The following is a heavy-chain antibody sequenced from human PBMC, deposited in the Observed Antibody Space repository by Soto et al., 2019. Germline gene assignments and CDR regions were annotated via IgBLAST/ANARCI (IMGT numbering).Heavy chain of an antibody. CDR3: ARVVIAKPFDY. D-gene: IGHD2-21*01. CDR2: INHSGST. J-gene: IGHJ4*02. CDR1: GGSFSGYY. V-gene: IGHV4-34*01. Sequence: PSETLSLTCAVYGGSFSGYYWSWIRQPPGKGLEWIGEINHSGSTNYNPSLKSRVTISVDTSKNQFSLKLSSVTAADTAVYYCARVVIAKPFDYWGQGTLVTVSS.